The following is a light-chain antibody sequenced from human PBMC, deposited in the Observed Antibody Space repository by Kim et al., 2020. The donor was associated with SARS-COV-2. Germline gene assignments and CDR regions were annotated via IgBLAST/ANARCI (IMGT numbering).Light chain of an antibody. J-gene: IGLJ3*02. V-gene: IGLV4-69*01. CDR2: LNSDGSH. CDR3: QTWGTGIRV. Sequence: SFKLTCTLSSGHSSYAIAWHQQQPEKGPRYLMKLNSDGSHNKGDGIPDRFSGSSSGAERYLTISSLQSEDEADYYCQTWGTGIRVFGGGTKLTVL. CDR1: SGHSSYA.